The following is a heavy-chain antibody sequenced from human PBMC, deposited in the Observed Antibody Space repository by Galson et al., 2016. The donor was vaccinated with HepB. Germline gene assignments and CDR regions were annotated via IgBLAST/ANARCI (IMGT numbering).Heavy chain of an antibody. CDR1: GYTFTNYV. CDR2: INPDNGNT. Sequence: SVKVSCKASGYTFTNYVVLWVRQAPGQGLEWLGWINPDNGNTKFSQRFQGRASIRRFSSANTAYMELRSLTFEDKAVYYCAGNRVTTSKWLQNRRYDAFDIWGQGTSVTVSS. CDR3: AGNRVTTSKWLQNRRYDAFDI. D-gene: IGHD5-12*01. J-gene: IGHJ3*02. V-gene: IGHV1-3*01.